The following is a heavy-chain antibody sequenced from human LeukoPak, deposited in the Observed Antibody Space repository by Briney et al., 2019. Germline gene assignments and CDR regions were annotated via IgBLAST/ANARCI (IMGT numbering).Heavy chain of an antibody. CDR1: GFTFSSYA. V-gene: IGHV3-23*01. D-gene: IGHD1-26*01. CDR2: ISGSGGST. J-gene: IGHJ4*02. Sequence: GGSLRLSCAASGFTFSSYAMSRVRQAPGKGLEWVSAISGSGGSTYYADSVKGRFTISRDNSKNTPYLQMNSLRAEDTAVYYCAKEYSGSYSGDYWGQGTLVTVSS. CDR3: AKEYSGSYSGDY.